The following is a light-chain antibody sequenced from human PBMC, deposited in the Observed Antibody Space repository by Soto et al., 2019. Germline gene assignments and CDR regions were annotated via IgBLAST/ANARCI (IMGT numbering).Light chain of an antibody. J-gene: IGKJ4*01. CDR1: QGVSYY. CDR3: LQHNSDPLT. CDR2: AAS. Sequence: DIQMTQSPSSMSASVGDRVTITCRASQGVSYYLAWFQQKPGKVPKRLIFAASSLQSGVPSRFSGRGSGTEFTLTSSSLQPEDFATYYCLQHNSDPLTVGGGTRVEIK. V-gene: IGKV1-17*03.